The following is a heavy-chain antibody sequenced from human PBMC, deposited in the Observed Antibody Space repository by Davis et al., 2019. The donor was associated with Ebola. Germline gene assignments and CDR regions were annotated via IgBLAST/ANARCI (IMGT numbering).Heavy chain of an antibody. CDR2: ISAYNGNT. Sequence: ASVKVSCKASGYTFTSYGISWVRQAPGQGLEWMGWISAYNGNTNSAQKLQGRVTMTTDTSTGTAYMELRSLRSDDTAVDFCARGHTYGRWDDWFDPWGQGTLVTVSS. V-gene: IGHV1-18*01. J-gene: IGHJ5*02. CDR1: GYTFTSYG. D-gene: IGHD1-26*01. CDR3: ARGHTYGRWDDWFDP.